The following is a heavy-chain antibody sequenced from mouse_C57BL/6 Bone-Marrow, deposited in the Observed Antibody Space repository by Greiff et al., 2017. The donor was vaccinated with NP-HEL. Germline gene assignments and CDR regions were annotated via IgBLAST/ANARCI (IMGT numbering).Heavy chain of an antibody. CDR1: GYTFTDYY. CDR2: IYPGSGNT. Sequence: VKLMESGAELVRPGASVKLSCKASGYTFTDYYINWVKQRPGQGLEWIARIYPGSGNTYYNEKFKGKATLTAEKSSSTAYMQLSSLTSEDSAVYFCARSTMACFDYWGQGTTLTVSS. CDR3: ARSTMACFDY. V-gene: IGHV1-76*01. J-gene: IGHJ2*01. D-gene: IGHD1-1*02.